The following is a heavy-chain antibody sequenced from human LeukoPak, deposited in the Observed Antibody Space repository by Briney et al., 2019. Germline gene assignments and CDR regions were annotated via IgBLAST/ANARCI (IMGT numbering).Heavy chain of an antibody. CDR1: GFTFSSFA. Sequence: GSLSLSCAASGFTFSSFAMSWVRQAPGKGLEWVSAISGSGGSTYYADSVKGRFTISRDNSKKTLYLQMNSLRTEDTAVYYCAKSHDSSGAFDIWGQGTMVTVSS. CDR2: ISGSGGST. J-gene: IGHJ3*02. D-gene: IGHD3-22*01. CDR3: AKSHDSSGAFDI. V-gene: IGHV3-23*01.